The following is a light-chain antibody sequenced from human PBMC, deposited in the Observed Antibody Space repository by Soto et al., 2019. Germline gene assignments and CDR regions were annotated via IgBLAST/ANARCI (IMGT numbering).Light chain of an antibody. Sequence: QSALTPPASVSGSPGQSITISCTGTSSDVGTYNYVSWYQHHPGKAPKLIIYEVSNRPSGVSNCFSGSKSGSTASLTISGLQAEDEADYHCTSYTRYTALVFGTGTKVTVL. V-gene: IGLV2-14*01. CDR3: TSYTRYTALV. CDR2: EVS. CDR1: SSDVGTYNY. J-gene: IGLJ1*01.